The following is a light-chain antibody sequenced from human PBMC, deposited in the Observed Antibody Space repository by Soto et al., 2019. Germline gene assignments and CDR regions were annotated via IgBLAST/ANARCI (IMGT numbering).Light chain of an antibody. CDR2: AAS. CDR3: LQTDSIPET. CDR1: QSISLF. Sequence: DIQITQSPSSLSSSGGDTVTITCRASQSISLFLNWYQQKPGKAPKLLIYAASNLHSGVQSRFSGSGSGTDFTLTISSLQPEDFATYYCLQTDSIPETFDQRTKVEIK. J-gene: IGKJ1*01. V-gene: IGKV1-39*01.